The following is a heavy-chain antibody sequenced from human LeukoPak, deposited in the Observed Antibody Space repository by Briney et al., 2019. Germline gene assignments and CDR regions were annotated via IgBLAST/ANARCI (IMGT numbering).Heavy chain of an antibody. CDR1: GFTFSSYW. Sequence: GGSLRLSCAASGFTFSSYWMTWVRQAPGKGLEWVANLNQDGSEKYYVDSVKGRFTISRDNAKNSLYLQMNSLRAEDTAVYYCARDSGRGGSSFWGQGTLVTVSS. CDR3: ARDSGRGGSSF. J-gene: IGHJ4*02. CDR2: LNQDGSEK. V-gene: IGHV3-7*01. D-gene: IGHD1-1*01.